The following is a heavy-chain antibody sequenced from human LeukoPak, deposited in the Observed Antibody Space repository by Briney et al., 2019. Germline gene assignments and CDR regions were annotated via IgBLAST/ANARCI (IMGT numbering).Heavy chain of an antibody. CDR3: ARPTSYGSGPYDAFDI. CDR2: IYPGDSDT. V-gene: IGHV5-51*01. CDR1: GYRFSSYW. Sequence: GESLKISCKGSGYRFSSYWIGWVRQMPGKGLEWMGIIYPGDSDTRYSPSFQGQVTISADKSISTAYLQWSSLKASDTAMYYCARPTSYGSGPYDAFDIWGQGTMVTVSS. D-gene: IGHD3-10*01. J-gene: IGHJ3*02.